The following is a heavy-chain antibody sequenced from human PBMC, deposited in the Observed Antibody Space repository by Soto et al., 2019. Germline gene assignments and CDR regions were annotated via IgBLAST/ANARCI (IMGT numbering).Heavy chain of an antibody. CDR2: IYASGST. J-gene: IGHJ5*02. Sequence: QVQLQESGPGLVKPSETLSLSCTVSGGSFSSYSCNWVRQSAGKGLEWIGRIYASGSTTYNPSLKSRRTMSVDTSNNQFSLLLPSMTAAATAVYYCATGRSDVVPGAMDTWGQGTLVTVSS. CDR1: GGSFSSYS. CDR3: ATGRSDVVPGAMDT. V-gene: IGHV4-4*07. D-gene: IGHD2-2*01.